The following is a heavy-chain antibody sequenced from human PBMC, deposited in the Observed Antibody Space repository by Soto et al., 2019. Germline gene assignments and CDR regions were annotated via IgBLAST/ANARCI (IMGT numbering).Heavy chain of an antibody. CDR3: ARVLWIQLWLRTSPYGMDV. Sequence: GASVKVSCKASGYTFTGYYMNWVRQAPGKGLEWMGWINHNSGCTNYAQKFQGSVTMTRDTSISTAYMELRRLRSDDTDVYYCARVLWIQLWLRTSPYGMDVWGQGTTVTVSS. J-gene: IGHJ6*02. V-gene: IGHV1-2*02. CDR2: INHNSGCT. CDR1: GYTFTGYY. D-gene: IGHD5-18*01.